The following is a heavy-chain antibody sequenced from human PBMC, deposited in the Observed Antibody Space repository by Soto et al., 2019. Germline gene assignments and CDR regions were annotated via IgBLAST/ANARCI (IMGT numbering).Heavy chain of an antibody. D-gene: IGHD3-16*01. Sequence: SLRLSCAASGFTFSSFGMHWVRQAPGKGLEWVAILSKDVINGDYADSVQGRFTISRDNSKNTLYLQWSSLKASDTAMYYCARRGDYPGNYYGMDVWGQGTTVTVSS. CDR1: GFTFSSFG. J-gene: IGHJ6*02. CDR2: LSKDVING. V-gene: IGHV3-30*03. CDR3: ARRGDYPGNYYGMDV.